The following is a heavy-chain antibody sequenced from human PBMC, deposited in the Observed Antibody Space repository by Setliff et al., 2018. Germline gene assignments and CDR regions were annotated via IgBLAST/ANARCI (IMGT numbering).Heavy chain of an antibody. Sequence: PGGSLRLSCAASGFTFSSYNMNWVRQAPGKELEWVSYIGSSTSTIYYADSVKGRFTISRDNAKNSLYLQMSSLRAEDTAMYYCARGHTIGALLRHFDCWGQGTLVTVSS. CDR3: ARGHTIGALLRHFDC. J-gene: IGHJ4*02. CDR2: IGSSTSTI. D-gene: IGHD1-1*01. CDR1: GFTFSSYN. V-gene: IGHV3-48*01.